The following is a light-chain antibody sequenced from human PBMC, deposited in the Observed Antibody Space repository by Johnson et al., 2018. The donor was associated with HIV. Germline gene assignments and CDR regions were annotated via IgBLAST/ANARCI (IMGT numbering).Light chain of an antibody. CDR3: GTWDSSLSAYV. J-gene: IGLJ1*01. CDR1: SSNIGNNY. CDR2: ENN. V-gene: IGLV1-51*02. Sequence: QSVFTQSPSVSAAPGQKVTISCSGSSSNIGNNYVSWYQQLPGTAPKLLIYENNKRPSGIPDRFSGSKSGTSATLGITGLQTGDEADYYFGTWDSSLSAYVFGTGTKVTVL.